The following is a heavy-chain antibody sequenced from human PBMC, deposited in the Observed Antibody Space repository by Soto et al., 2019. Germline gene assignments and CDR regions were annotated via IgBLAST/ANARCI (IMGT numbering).Heavy chain of an antibody. CDR1: GDTFRRFA. V-gene: IGHV1-69*01. Sequence: QVQLVQSGAEVKNPGSSVKVSCKTSGDTFRRFAISWVRQAPGHGLEWMGGIIPIFGTANYAQKFPGRVTITADETTSAAYMELSSLRSEDTAIYYCASGYSSSWYNSYYGLDVWGQGTTVTVSS. D-gene: IGHD6-13*01. CDR3: ASGYSSSWYNSYYGLDV. J-gene: IGHJ6*02. CDR2: IIPIFGTA.